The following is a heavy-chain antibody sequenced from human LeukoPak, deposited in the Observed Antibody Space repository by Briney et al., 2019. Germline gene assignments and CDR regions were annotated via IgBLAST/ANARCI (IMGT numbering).Heavy chain of an antibody. CDR3: AKDRGPIAAAPLI. Sequence: PGGSLRLSCAASGFTVSSNYMSWVRQAPGKGLEWVSAISGSGGSTYYADSVKGRFTISRDNSKNTLYLQMNSLRAEDTAVYYCAKDRGPIAAAPLIWGQGTMVTVSS. CDR2: ISGSGGST. D-gene: IGHD6-13*01. CDR1: GFTVSSNY. V-gene: IGHV3-23*01. J-gene: IGHJ3*02.